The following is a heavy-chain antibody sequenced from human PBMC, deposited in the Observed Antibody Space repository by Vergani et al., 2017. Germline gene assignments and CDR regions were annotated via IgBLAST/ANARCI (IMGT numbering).Heavy chain of an antibody. CDR1: GYSLTELT. CDR3: AIVTYYYDSSGYYLDY. Sequence: QVQLVQSGSEVRKPGASVKVSCQVSGYSLTELTIHWVRQAPGKGLEWMGGFDLEHGEVTFAHHIQGRVTMTEDRSTDTAYMELSSLRPEYTALYYCAIVTYYYDSSGYYLDYWGQGTLVTVSS. V-gene: IGHV1-24*01. D-gene: IGHD3-22*01. J-gene: IGHJ4*02. CDR2: FDLEHGEV.